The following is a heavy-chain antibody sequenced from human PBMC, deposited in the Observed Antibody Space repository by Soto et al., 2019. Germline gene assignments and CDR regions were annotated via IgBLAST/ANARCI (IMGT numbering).Heavy chain of an antibody. V-gene: IGHV4-30-4*01. CDR2: IYYSGST. CDR1: GGSISSGDYY. CDR3: ARAPATYYYDSSGYYYYYYGMDV. D-gene: IGHD3-22*01. J-gene: IGHJ6*02. Sequence: SETLSLTCTVSGGSISSGDYYWSWIRQPPGKGLEWIGYIYYSGSTYYNPSLKSRVTISVDTSKNQFSLKLSSVTAADTAVYYCARAPATYYYDSSGYYYYYYGMDVWGQGTTVTVSS.